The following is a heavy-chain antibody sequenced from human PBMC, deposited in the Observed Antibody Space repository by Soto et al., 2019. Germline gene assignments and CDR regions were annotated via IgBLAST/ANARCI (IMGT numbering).Heavy chain of an antibody. J-gene: IGHJ5*02. V-gene: IGHV4-39*01. CDR2: IYYSGST. CDR3: AKRGYSYGSPFDP. D-gene: IGHD5-18*01. CDR1: GGSISSNCHY. Sequence: SETLSLTCTVSGGSISSNCHYWGWIRQPPGKGLEWIGSIYYSGSTYYNPSLKSRVTISVDTSKNQFSLKLSSVTAADTAVYYCAKRGYSYGSPFDPWGQGTLVTVSS.